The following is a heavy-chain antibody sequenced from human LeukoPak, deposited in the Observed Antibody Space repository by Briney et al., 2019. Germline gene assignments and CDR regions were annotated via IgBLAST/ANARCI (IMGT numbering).Heavy chain of an antibody. V-gene: IGHV3-53*05. D-gene: IGHD6-13*01. Sequence: GGSLRLSCAASGFTVSSNYMSWVRQAPGKGLEWVSVIYSGGSTCYADSVKGRFTISRDNSKNTLYLQMNSLRAEDTAVYYCARDPSSSWYFDYWGQGTLVTVSS. CDR2: IYSGGST. J-gene: IGHJ4*02. CDR1: GFTVSSNY. CDR3: ARDPSSSWYFDY.